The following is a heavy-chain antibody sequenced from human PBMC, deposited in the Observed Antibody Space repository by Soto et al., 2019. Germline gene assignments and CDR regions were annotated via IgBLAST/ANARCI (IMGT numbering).Heavy chain of an antibody. V-gene: IGHV4-4*07. CDR2: IYTSASI. CDR3: ARYREAGYNFYYGMYV. D-gene: IGHD5-12*01. J-gene: IGHJ6*02. CDR1: GADINTYS. Sequence: PSETLSLTCSVSGADINTYSWTWIRQPAGKGLEWIGRIYTSASINYNPSLKGRVTLSVDTSTNQVSLRLASVTAADTDIYYFARYREAGYNFYYGMYVCGLGTTVTVS.